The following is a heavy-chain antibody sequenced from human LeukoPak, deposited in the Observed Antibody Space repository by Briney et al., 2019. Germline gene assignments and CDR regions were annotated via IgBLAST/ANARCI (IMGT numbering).Heavy chain of an antibody. Sequence: GGSLRLSCAVSGFTLSNYAMSWVRQAPGKGLEWVSGISSSGGSTYYPDPVKGRFTISRDNSKNTLFLLMNSLRAEDTAVYYCAKDVMITFGPVMAPPFDYWGQGTLVTVSS. D-gene: IGHD3-16*01. J-gene: IGHJ4*02. CDR1: GFTLSNYA. CDR3: AKDVMITFGPVMAPPFDY. CDR2: ISSSGGST. V-gene: IGHV3-23*01.